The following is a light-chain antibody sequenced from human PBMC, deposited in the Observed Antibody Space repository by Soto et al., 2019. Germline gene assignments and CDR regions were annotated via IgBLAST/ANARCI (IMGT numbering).Light chain of an antibody. J-gene: IGLJ3*02. CDR3: LLSYSGTSWV. Sequence: QAVVTQEPSLTVSPGGTVTLTCGSTTGAVTSSHYPYWFQQKPGQAPRTLIYDTSNKHSWTPARFSGSLLGGKAALTLAGAQTDDEADYYCLLSYSGTSWVFGAGTKLTVL. CDR1: TGAVTSSHY. CDR2: DTS. V-gene: IGLV7-46*01.